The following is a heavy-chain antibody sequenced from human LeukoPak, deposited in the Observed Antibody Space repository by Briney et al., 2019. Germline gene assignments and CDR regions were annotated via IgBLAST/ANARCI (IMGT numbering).Heavy chain of an antibody. CDR3: ARVGRITIFGVVRTWFDY. CDR2: IYYSGST. V-gene: IGHV4-39*07. D-gene: IGHD3-3*01. CDR1: GFTFSSYWK. Sequence: GSLRLSCAASGFTFSSYWKSWVRQAPGKGLEWIGSIYYSGSTYYNPSLKSRVTISVDTSKNQFSLKLSSVTAADTAVYYCARVGRITIFGVVRTWFDYWGQGTLVTVSS. J-gene: IGHJ4*02.